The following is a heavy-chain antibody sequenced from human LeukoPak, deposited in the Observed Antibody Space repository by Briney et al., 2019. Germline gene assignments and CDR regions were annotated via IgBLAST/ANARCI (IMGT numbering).Heavy chain of an antibody. J-gene: IGHJ6*03. CDR3: ARLIIEYSSSKVDYYYYYMDV. V-gene: IGHV4-59*04. Sequence: PSETLSLTCTVSDGSISSYYWSWIRQPPGKGLEWIGIIYYSGSTYYNPSLKSRVTLSVDTSKNQFSLKLSSVTAADTAVYYCARLIIEYSSSKVDYYYYYMDVWGKGTTVTVSS. CDR1: DGSISSYY. D-gene: IGHD6-6*01. CDR2: IYYSGST.